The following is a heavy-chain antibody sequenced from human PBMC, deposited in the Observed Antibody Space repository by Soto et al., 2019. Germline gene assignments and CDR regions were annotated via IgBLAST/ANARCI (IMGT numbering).Heavy chain of an antibody. Sequence: EVQLLESGGGLVQPGGSLRLSCAASGFTFSSYAMSWVRQAPGKGLEWVSAISGSGGSTYYADSVKGRFTISRDNSKNTLYLQMNSLRAEDTAVYYCAKLLDSTVTARSDAFDIWGQGTMVTVSS. D-gene: IGHD4-17*01. CDR1: GFTFSSYA. CDR3: AKLLDSTVTARSDAFDI. CDR2: ISGSGGST. J-gene: IGHJ3*02. V-gene: IGHV3-23*01.